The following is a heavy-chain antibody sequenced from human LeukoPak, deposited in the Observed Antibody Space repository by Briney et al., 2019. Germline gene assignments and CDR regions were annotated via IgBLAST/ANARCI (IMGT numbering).Heavy chain of an antibody. CDR3: ARDPYSGNYGAYYYYYMDV. D-gene: IGHD1-26*01. V-gene: IGHV3-21*06. CDR2: ITSSSSYI. CDR1: GFTFSSYN. J-gene: IGHJ6*03. Sequence: AGGSLRLSCAASGFTFSSYNMNWVRQAPGKGLEWVSPITSSSSYIYYADSVKGRFTISRDNAKNSLYLQMDSLRVEDTAEYYCARDPYSGNYGAYYYYYMDVWGKGTTVTVSS.